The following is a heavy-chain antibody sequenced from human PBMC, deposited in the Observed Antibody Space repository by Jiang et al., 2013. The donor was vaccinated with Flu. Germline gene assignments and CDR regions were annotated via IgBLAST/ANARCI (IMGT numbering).Heavy chain of an antibody. Sequence: GPGLVKPSQTLSLTCTVSGGSISSGSYYWSWIRQPAGKGLEWIGRIYTSGSTNYNPSLKSRVTISVDTSKNQFSLKLSSVTAADTAVYYCARDRGPGWFDPWGRGNPGHRLL. CDR2: IYTSGST. D-gene: IGHD1-14*01. CDR3: ARDRGPGWFDP. CDR1: GGSISSGSYY. J-gene: IGHJ5*02. V-gene: IGHV4-61*02.